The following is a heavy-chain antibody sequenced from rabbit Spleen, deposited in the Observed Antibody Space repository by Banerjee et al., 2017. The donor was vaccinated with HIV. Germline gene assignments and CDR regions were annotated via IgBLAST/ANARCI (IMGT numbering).Heavy chain of an antibody. J-gene: IGHJ4*01. V-gene: IGHV1S45*01. Sequence: QQQLEESGGDLVKPEGSLTLTCTASGFSFGSGFWICWVRQAPGKGLEWIACIYATGSVDTDYANWATGRFTISKTSSTTVTLQMTSLTAADTATYFCARDGAGGSYFALWGPGTLVTVS. D-gene: IGHD8-1*01. CDR2: IYATGSVDT. CDR1: GFSFGSGFW. CDR3: ARDGAGGSYFAL.